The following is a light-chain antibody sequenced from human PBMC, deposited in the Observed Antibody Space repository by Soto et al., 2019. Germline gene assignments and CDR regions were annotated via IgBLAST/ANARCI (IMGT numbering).Light chain of an antibody. V-gene: IGKV3-20*01. Sequence: EIVLTQSPGTLSLSPGERATLSCRASQSVSSSYLAWYQQKPGPAPRLLIYGASSRATGIPDRFSGSGSGTDFTLTISRREPEDFAVYYCKQYVKVDTFGQGTKLEIK. CDR3: KQYVKVDT. CDR1: QSVSSSY. J-gene: IGKJ2*01. CDR2: GAS.